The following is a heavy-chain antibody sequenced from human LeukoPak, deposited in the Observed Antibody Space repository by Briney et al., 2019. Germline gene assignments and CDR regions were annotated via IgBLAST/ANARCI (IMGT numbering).Heavy chain of an antibody. V-gene: IGHV3-15*01. CDR1: RFTFSNAW. J-gene: IGHJ6*02. CDR3: TTGSLSYGMDV. Sequence: GGSLRLSCAASRFTFSNAWMSWVRQAPGKGLEWVGRIKSKTDGGTIDYAAPVKGRFTISRDDSKNTLSLQMNGLKSEDTAVYYCTTGSLSYGMDVWGQGTTVTVSS. CDR2: IKSKTDGGTI.